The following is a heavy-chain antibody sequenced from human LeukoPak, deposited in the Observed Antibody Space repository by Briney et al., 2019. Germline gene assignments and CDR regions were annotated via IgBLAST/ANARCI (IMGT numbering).Heavy chain of an antibody. CDR3: ARAPYCSSTSCYDWFDP. J-gene: IGHJ5*02. D-gene: IGHD2-2*01. Sequence: ASVKVSCKVSGYTLTELSMHWVRQAPGKGLEWMGGFDPEDGETIYAQKFQGGVTMTEDTSTDTAYMELSSLRSEDTAVYYCARAPYCSSTSCYDWFDPWGQGTLVTVSS. CDR2: FDPEDGET. CDR1: GYTLTELS. V-gene: IGHV1-24*01.